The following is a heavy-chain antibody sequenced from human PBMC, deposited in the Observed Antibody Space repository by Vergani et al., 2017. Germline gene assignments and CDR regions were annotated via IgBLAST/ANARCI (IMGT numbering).Heavy chain of an antibody. J-gene: IGHJ6*03. CDR2: SDHTGRP. CDR3: ARVNTETNGHLYYYYYMDV. CDR1: GGSFTSYH. Sequence: QVQLQQWGGGLLKPSETLSLTCVVNGGSFTSYHWTWIRESPGEGLEWVGDSDHTGRPDYNPSLKGRLTMSVDKSRHQLSLTVNSVTATDTALYFFARVNTETNGHLYYYYYMDVWGQGTAVTVS. V-gene: IGHV4-34*01. D-gene: IGHD4-11*01.